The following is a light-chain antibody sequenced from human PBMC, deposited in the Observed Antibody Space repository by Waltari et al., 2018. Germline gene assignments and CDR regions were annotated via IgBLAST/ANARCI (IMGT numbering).Light chain of an antibody. CDR2: SNN. CDR1: SSNIGSNT. Sequence: QSVLTQPPSSSGTPGQRATISCSGSSSNIGSNTVNWYQHLPGTAPKLLIYSNNQRPSGVPDRFSGSKSGTSASLAISGLQSEDEADYYCAAWDDSLNAWVFGGGTKLTVL. J-gene: IGLJ3*02. CDR3: AAWDDSLNAWV. V-gene: IGLV1-44*01.